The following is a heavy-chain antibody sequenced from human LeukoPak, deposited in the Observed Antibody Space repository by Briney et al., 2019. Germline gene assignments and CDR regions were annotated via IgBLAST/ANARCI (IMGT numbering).Heavy chain of an antibody. Sequence: SETLSLTCTVSSGSISGHYWSWIRQPPGEGLEWIGNIYYSGSTNYNPSPESRVTISVDTSKNQFSLKLSSVTAADTAVYYCARHSSGWYYVDYWGQGTLVTVSS. CDR2: IYYSGST. D-gene: IGHD6-19*01. V-gene: IGHV4-59*11. CDR3: ARHSSGWYYVDY. J-gene: IGHJ4*02. CDR1: SGSISGHY.